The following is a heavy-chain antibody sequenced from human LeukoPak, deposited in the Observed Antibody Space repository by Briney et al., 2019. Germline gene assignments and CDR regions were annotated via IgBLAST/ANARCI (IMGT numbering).Heavy chain of an antibody. CDR1: GYTFTSYG. V-gene: IGHV1-8*02. Sequence: GASVKVSCKASGYTFTSYGISWVRQATGQGLEWMGWMNPNSGNTGYAQKFQGRVTMTRNTSISTAYMELSSLRSEDTAVYYCARRAKISGWYQENWFDPWGQGTLVTVSS. D-gene: IGHD6-19*01. CDR3: ARRAKISGWYQENWFDP. CDR2: MNPNSGNT. J-gene: IGHJ5*02.